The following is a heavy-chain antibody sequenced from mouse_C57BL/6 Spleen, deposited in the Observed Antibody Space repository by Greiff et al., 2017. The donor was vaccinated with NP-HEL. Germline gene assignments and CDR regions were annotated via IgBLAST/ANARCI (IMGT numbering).Heavy chain of an antibody. D-gene: IGHD4-1*01. CDR1: GYTFTSYW. Sequence: QVQLQQPGAELVRPGSSVKLSCKASGYTFTSYWMDWVKQRPGQGLEWIGNIYPSDSETHYNQKFKDKATLTVDKSSSTAYMQLSSLTSEDSAVYYCARTGTTGFDYWDQGTTLTVSS. V-gene: IGHV1-61*01. CDR3: ARTGTTGFDY. CDR2: IYPSDSET. J-gene: IGHJ2*01.